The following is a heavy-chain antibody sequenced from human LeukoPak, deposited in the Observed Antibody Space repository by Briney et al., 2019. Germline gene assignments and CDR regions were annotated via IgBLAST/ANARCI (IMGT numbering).Heavy chain of an antibody. CDR1: GGSISSGGYY. CDR3: VRVSNDYKAWTDY. V-gene: IGHV4-31*03. Sequence: SETLSLTCTVSGGSISSGGYYWSWIRQHPGKGLEWIGYIYYSGSTYYNPSLKSRVTISVDTSKNQFSLKLSSVTAADTAVYYCVRVSNDYKAWTDYWGQGTLVTVSS. D-gene: IGHD4-11*01. J-gene: IGHJ4*02. CDR2: IYYSGST.